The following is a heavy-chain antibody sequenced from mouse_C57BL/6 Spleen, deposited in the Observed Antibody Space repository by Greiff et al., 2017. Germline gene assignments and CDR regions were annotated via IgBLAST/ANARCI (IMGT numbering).Heavy chain of an antibody. D-gene: IGHD3-3*01. CDR3: VRHGPGDEVFDY. Sequence: EVQLVESGGGLVQPKGSLKLSCAASGFSFNTYAMNWVRQAPGKGLEWVARIRSKSNNYATYYADSVKDRFTISSDDSESMLYLQMNNLKTEDTAMYYGVRHGPGDEVFDYWGQGTTLTVSS. CDR2: IRSKSNNYAT. V-gene: IGHV10-1*01. J-gene: IGHJ2*01. CDR1: GFSFNTYA.